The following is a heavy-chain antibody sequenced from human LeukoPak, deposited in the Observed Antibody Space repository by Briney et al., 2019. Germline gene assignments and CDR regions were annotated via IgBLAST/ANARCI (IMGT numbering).Heavy chain of an antibody. CDR2: ISWNSGSI. V-gene: IGHV3-9*01. CDR3: AKDEDYYGSGSYFDP. CDR1: GFTFDDYA. D-gene: IGHD3-10*01. J-gene: IGHJ5*02. Sequence: GGSLRLSCAASGFTFDDYAMHWVRQAPGKGLEWVSGISWNSGSIGYADSVKGRFTISRDNAKNSLYLQMNSLRAEDTALYYCAKDEDYYGSGSYFDPWGQGTPVTVSS.